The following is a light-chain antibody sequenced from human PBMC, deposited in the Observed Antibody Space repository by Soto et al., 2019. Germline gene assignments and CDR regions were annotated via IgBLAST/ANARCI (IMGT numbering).Light chain of an antibody. Sequence: EIVLTQSPGTLSLSPGERATLSCRASQSVSSSYLAWYQQKPGQAPRLLIYGASSRATGIPDRFSGSGSGKDFILTISRLEPEDVAVYYCQQYGSSLFTFGGGTKVEIK. CDR3: QQYGSSLFT. CDR2: GAS. J-gene: IGKJ4*01. V-gene: IGKV3-20*01. CDR1: QSVSSSY.